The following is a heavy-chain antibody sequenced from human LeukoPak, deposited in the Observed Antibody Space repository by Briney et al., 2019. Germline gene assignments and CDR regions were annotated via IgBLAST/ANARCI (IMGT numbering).Heavy chain of an antibody. Sequence: PGGSLRLSCAASRFTFSTYGMHWVRQAPGKGLEWVAVISYDGSNKYYADSVKGRFTISRDNSKNTLYLQMNSLRAEDTAAYYCSKGGTIDDCDIWGQGTMVTVS. D-gene: IGHD3-3*01. CDR2: ISYDGSNK. CDR3: SKGGTIDDCDI. CDR1: RFTFSTYG. J-gene: IGHJ3*02. V-gene: IGHV3-30*18.